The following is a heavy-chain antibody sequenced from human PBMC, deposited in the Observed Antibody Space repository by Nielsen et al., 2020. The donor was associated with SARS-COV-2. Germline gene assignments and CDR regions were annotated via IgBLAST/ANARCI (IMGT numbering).Heavy chain of an antibody. CDR1: GASISSSDSY. Sequence: SDTLSLTCTVSGASISSSDSYWTWIRQPPGKGLEWIGYIYYSGRTFYSPSLKSRVTISLDTSKNQFSLKLPSVTAADTAVYYCASLPALNNYSDSWGQGTLVTVSS. V-gene: IGHV4-30-4*02. CDR3: ASLPALNNYSDS. D-gene: IGHD2/OR15-2a*01. CDR2: IYYSGRT. J-gene: IGHJ4*02.